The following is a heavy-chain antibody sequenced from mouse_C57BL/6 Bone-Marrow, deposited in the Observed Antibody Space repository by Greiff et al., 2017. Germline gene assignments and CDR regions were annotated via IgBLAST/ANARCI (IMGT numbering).Heavy chain of an antibody. CDR1: GFNIKDDY. Sequence: EVKLMESGAELVRPGASVKLSCTASGFNIKDDYMHWVKQRPEQGLEWIGWIDPENGDTEYASKFQSKATITVDTSSNTAYLQLSSLTSEDTAVYYCTRIAYWGQGTLVTVSA. V-gene: IGHV14-4*01. CDR2: IDPENGDT. CDR3: TRIAY. J-gene: IGHJ3*01.